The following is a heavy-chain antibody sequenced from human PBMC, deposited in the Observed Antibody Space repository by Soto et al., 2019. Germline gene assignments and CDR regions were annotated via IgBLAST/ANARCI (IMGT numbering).Heavy chain of an antibody. D-gene: IGHD1-7*01. Sequence: PGGSLRLSCAASGFTFDDYAMHWVRQAPGKGLEWVSGISWNSGSIGYADSVKGRFTISRDNAKNSLYLQMNSLRAEDTALYYCAAELSLFDYWGQGTLVTVSS. J-gene: IGHJ4*02. V-gene: IGHV3-9*01. CDR2: ISWNSGSI. CDR1: GFTFDDYA. CDR3: AAELSLFDY.